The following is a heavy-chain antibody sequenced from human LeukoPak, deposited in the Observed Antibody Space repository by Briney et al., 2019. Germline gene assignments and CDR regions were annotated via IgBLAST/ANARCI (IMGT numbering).Heavy chain of an antibody. V-gene: IGHV4-39*01. D-gene: IGHD2-2*01. CDR3: ASPRGCSSTSCYGFYGMDV. J-gene: IGHJ6*02. CDR2: IYYSGST. CDR1: GGSISSSIYY. Sequence: SETLSLTCTVSGGSISSSIYYWGWIRQPPGKGLEWIGSIYYSGSTYYNPSLKSRVTISVDTSKNQFSLKLSSVTAADTAVYYCASPRGCSSTSCYGFYGMDVWGQGTTVTVSS.